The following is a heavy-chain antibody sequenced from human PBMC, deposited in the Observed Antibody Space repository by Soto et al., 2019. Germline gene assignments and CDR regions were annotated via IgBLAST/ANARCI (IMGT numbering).Heavy chain of an antibody. CDR2: ISGSGGST. V-gene: IGHV3-23*01. CDR1: GFTFSSYA. CDR3: AKPNCSSTSCYRVALDY. Sequence: EVQLLESGGGLVQPGGSLRLSCAASGFTFSSYAMSWVRQAPGKGPEWVSAISGSGGSTYYADSVKGRFTISRDNSKNTLYLQMNSLRAEDTAVYYCAKPNCSSTSCYRVALDYWGQGTLVTVSS. J-gene: IGHJ4*02. D-gene: IGHD2-2*02.